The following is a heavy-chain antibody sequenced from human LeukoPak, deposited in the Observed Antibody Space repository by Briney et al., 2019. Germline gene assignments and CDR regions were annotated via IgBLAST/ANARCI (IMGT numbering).Heavy chain of an antibody. D-gene: IGHD2-2*01. J-gene: IGHJ6*03. Sequence: SETLSLTCAVYGGSFSGYYWSWIRQPPGKGLEWIGEINHSGSTNYNPSLKSRVTISVDTSKNQFSLKLSSVTAADTAVYYCARGRVAVVPAASGHYYYMDVWGKGTTVTVSS. CDR3: ARGRVAVVPAASGHYYYMDV. CDR1: GGSFSGYY. V-gene: IGHV4-34*01. CDR2: INHSGST.